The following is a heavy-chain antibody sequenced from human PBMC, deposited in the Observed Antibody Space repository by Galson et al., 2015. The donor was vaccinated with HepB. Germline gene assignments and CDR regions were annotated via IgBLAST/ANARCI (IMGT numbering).Heavy chain of an antibody. CDR2: ISSGSTYI. D-gene: IGHD5-12*01. V-gene: IGHV3-21*01. J-gene: IGHJ4*02. Sequence: SLRLSCAASGFTFSSYSMNWVRQAPGKGLEWVSSISSGSTYIYYADSVKGRFTVSRDNAKNSLYLQMNSLRAEDTAVYYCARGDIVGPSHPFFFEYWGQGTPVTVPS. CDR1: GFTFSSYS. CDR3: ARGDIVGPSHPFFFEY.